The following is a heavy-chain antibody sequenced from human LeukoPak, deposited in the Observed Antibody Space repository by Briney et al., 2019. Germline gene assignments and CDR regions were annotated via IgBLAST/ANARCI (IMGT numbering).Heavy chain of an antibody. D-gene: IGHD3-9*01. V-gene: IGHV3-48*01. CDR3: AREDWAPYD. Sequence: GGSLRLSCAVSGFTFNTYSMNWVRQAPGKGLEWVSYISSSSSTIYYADSVKGRFTISRDNAKNTLYLQMNSLRAEDTAVYYCAREDWAPYDWGQGTLVTVSS. CDR2: ISSSSSTI. CDR1: GFTFNTYS. J-gene: IGHJ4*02.